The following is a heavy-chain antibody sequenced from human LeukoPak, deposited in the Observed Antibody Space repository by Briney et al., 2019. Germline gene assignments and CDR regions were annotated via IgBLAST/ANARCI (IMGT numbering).Heavy chain of an antibody. V-gene: IGHV3-48*04. Sequence: GRSLRLSCAASGFTFSSYAMHWVRQAPGKGLEWVSYISSDSTTIYNADSVKGRFTISRDNAKNSLYLQMNSLRAEDTAVYYCATSSSHDWGQGTLVTVSS. CDR3: ATSSSHD. J-gene: IGHJ4*02. CDR2: ISSDSTTI. CDR1: GFTFSSYA. D-gene: IGHD6-13*01.